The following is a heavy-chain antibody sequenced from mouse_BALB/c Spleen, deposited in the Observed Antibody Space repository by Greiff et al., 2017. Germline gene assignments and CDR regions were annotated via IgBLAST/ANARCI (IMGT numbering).Heavy chain of an antibody. CDR1: GFTFSSYT. D-gene: IGHD1-1*01. Sequence: EVKLMESGGGLVQPGGSLKLSCAASGFTFSSYTMSWVRQTPEKRLEWVAYISNGGGSTYYPDTVKGRFPISRDNAKNTLYLQMSSLKSEDTAMYDCARHEGGSSCYAMDDWGQGTSVTVSA. CDR2: ISNGGGST. V-gene: IGHV5-12-2*01. CDR3: ARHEGGSSCYAMDD. J-gene: IGHJ4*01.